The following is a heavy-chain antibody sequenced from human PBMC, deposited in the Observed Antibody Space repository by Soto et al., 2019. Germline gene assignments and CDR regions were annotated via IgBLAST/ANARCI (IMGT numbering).Heavy chain of an antibody. CDR2: VYPGDSDT. J-gene: IGHJ4*02. CDR3: ARRRLVSDVDY. D-gene: IGHD2-15*01. V-gene: IGHV5-51*01. Sequence: EVQLVPSGAEVKKPGESLKISCKASGYKFTNYWIGWVRQMPGKGLEWMGIVYPGDSDTIYSPSFQGQVTISADKSTTTAYLQWSSLKASDTAMYYCARRRLVSDVDYWGQGTLVTVSS. CDR1: GYKFTNYW.